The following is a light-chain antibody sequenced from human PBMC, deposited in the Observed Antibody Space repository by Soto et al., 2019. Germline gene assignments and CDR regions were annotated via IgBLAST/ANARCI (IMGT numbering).Light chain of an antibody. J-gene: IGLJ1*01. CDR1: SSNIGAGYD. Sequence: QSVLAQAPSISGAPGQRVTISCTGSSSNIGAGYDVHWFQQFSGTAPRLLIHGNNNRPSGVPDRFSGSESGTSASLAIAGLQAGDEAIYYCQSFDSDLSAFVFGTGTKATV. CDR3: QSFDSDLSAFV. V-gene: IGLV1-40*01. CDR2: GNN.